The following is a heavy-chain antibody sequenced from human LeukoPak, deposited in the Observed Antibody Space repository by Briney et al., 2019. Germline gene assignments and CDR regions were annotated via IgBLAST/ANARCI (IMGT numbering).Heavy chain of an antibody. CDR3: AKDPGGWYDY. D-gene: IGHD6-19*01. CDR2: IWYDGSNK. J-gene: IGHJ4*02. Sequence: PGRSLRLSCAASGFTFDDYAMHWVRQAPGKGLEWVAVIWYDGSNKYYADSVKGRFTISRDNSKNTLYLQMNSLRAEDTAVYYCAKDPGGWYDYWGQGTLVTVSS. CDR1: GFTFDDYA. V-gene: IGHV3-33*06.